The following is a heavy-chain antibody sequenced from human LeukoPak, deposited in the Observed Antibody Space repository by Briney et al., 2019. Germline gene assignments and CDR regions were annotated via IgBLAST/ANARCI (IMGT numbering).Heavy chain of an antibody. CDR2: IYYSGST. CDR3: ARTYGNYYYYYGMDV. Sequence: PSETLSLTCTVSGGSISSYYGSWIRQPPGKGLEWIGYIYYSGSTNYNPSLKSRVTISVDTSKNQFSLKLSSVTAADTAVYHCARTYGNYYYYYGMDVWAQGTTVTVSS. CDR1: GGSISSYY. D-gene: IGHD4-11*01. J-gene: IGHJ6*02. V-gene: IGHV4-59*01.